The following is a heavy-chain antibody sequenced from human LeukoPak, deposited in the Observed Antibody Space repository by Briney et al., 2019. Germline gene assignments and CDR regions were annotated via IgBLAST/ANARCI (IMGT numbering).Heavy chain of an antibody. CDR2: INPNGGST. Sequence: GASVKVSCKASGYTFTSYYLHWVRQAPGQGLEWMGVINPNGGSTTDAQKFQGRVTMTRDRSTSTVYMELYSLRSEDTAVYYCARDPSGSWQWFDYWGQGTLVTVSP. V-gene: IGHV1-46*01. CDR1: GYTFTSYY. CDR3: ARDPSGSWQWFDY. D-gene: IGHD1-26*01. J-gene: IGHJ4*02.